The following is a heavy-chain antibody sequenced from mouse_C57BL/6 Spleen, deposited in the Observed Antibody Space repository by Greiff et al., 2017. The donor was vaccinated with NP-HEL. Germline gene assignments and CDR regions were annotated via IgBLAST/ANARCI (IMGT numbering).Heavy chain of an antibody. CDR2: IYPGDGDT. CDR1: GYAFSSSW. J-gene: IGHJ2*01. D-gene: IGHD1-1*01. CDR3: ARRITTVVAYYFGY. V-gene: IGHV1-82*01. Sequence: QVQLQQSGPELVKPGASVKISCKASGYAFSSSWMNWVKPRPGKGLEWIGRIYPGDGDTNYNGKFKGKATLTADKSSSTAYMQLSSLTSEDSAVYFCARRITTVVAYYFGYWGQGTTRTVSS.